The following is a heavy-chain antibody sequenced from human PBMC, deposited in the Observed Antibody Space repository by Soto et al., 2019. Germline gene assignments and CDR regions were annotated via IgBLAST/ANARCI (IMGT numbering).Heavy chain of an antibody. D-gene: IGHD6-19*01. CDR3: ARGYYAGWYWFDR. CDR1: GGSVSTGVHY. CDR2: IYYSGGT. V-gene: IGHV4-61*08. Sequence: QVQLQESGPGLVKPSETLSLTCTVSVSGGSVSTGVHYWSWIRQPPGKGLEWIGYIYYSGGTNYNPTLKSRVTISVDTSKNQFSLKLTSVTAADTAVYYCARGYYAGWYWFDRWGRGTLVTVSS. J-gene: IGHJ2*01.